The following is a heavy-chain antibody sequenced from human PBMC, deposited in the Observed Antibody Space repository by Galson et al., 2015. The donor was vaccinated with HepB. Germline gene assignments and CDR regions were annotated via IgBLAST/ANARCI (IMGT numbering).Heavy chain of an antibody. D-gene: IGHD3-16*01. CDR2: IYYSGST. CDR3: ARDQAIWGSYNAFDI. CDR1: GGSISSYY. Sequence: ETLSLTCTVSGGSISSYYWSWIRQPPGKGLEWIGYIYYSGSTNYNPSLKSRVTISVDTSKNQFSLKLSSVTAADTAVYYCARDQAIWGSYNAFDIWGQGTMVTVSS. J-gene: IGHJ3*02. V-gene: IGHV4-59*01.